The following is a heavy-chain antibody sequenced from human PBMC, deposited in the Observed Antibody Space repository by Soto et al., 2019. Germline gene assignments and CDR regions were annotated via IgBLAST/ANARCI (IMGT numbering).Heavy chain of an antibody. CDR1: GFTFSSYA. V-gene: IGHV3-30-3*01. D-gene: IGHD3-10*01. Sequence: QVQLVESGGGVVQPGRSLRLSCAASGFTFSSYAMHWVRQAPGKGLEWVAVISYDGSNKYYADSVKGRFTISRDNSKNTLYLQMNSLGAEDTAVYYCARDRGGNYYGSGSYDYWGQGTLVTVSS. CDR3: ARDRGGNYYGSGSYDY. J-gene: IGHJ4*02. CDR2: ISYDGSNK.